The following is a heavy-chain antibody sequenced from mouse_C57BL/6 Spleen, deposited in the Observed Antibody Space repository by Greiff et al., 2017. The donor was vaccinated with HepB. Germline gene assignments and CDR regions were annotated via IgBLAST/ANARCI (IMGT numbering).Heavy chain of an antibody. V-gene: IGHV3-6*01. D-gene: IGHD2-5*01. Sequence: EVKLVESGPGLVKPSQSLSLTCSVTGYSITSGYYWNWIRQFPGNKLEWMGYISYDGSNNYNPSLKNRISITRDTSKNQFFLKLNSVTTEDTATYYCARLIVNWYFDVWGTGTTVTVSS. CDR1: GYSITSGYY. J-gene: IGHJ1*03. CDR2: ISYDGSN. CDR3: ARLIVNWYFDV.